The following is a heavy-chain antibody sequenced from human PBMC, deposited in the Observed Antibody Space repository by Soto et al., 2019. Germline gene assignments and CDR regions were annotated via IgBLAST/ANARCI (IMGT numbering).Heavy chain of an antibody. J-gene: IGHJ5*02. V-gene: IGHV1-69*13. CDR1: GGTFSSYA. D-gene: IGHD3-10*01. Sequence: SVKVSCKASGGTFSSYAISWVRQAPGQGLEWMGGIIPIFGTANYAQKFQGRVTITADESTSTAYMELSSLRSEDTAVYYCATGGRITMVRGVIIRRGWFDPWGQGTLVTV. CDR3: ATGGRITMVRGVIIRRGWFDP. CDR2: IIPIFGTA.